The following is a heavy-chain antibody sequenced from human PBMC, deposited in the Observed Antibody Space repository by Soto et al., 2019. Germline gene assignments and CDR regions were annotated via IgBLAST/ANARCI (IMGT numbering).Heavy chain of an antibody. CDR3: AVLRVVAATHLFDY. CDR2: IKQDGSEK. V-gene: IGHV3-7*01. Sequence: GGSLRLSCAASGFTFSSYWMSWVRQAPGKGLEWVANIKQDGSEKYYVDSVKGRFTISRDNAKNSLYLQMNSLRAEDTAVYYCAVLRVVAATHLFDYWGQGTLVTVSS. J-gene: IGHJ4*02. D-gene: IGHD2-15*01. CDR1: GFTFSSYW.